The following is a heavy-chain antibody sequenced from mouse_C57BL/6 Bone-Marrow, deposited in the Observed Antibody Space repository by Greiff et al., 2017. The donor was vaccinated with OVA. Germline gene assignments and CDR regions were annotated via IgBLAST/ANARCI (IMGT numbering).Heavy chain of an antibody. CDR1: GFNIKDDY. CDR3: TGGSGSAMDY. J-gene: IGHJ4*01. V-gene: IGHV14-4*01. D-gene: IGHD3-2*02. Sequence: VQLQQSGAELVRPGASVKLSCTASGFNIKDDYMHWVKQRPEQGLEWIGWIDPENGDTEYASKFQGTATITADTSSNTAYMQLSSLTSEDTAVYYCTGGSGSAMDYWGQGTSVTVSS. CDR2: IDPENGDT.